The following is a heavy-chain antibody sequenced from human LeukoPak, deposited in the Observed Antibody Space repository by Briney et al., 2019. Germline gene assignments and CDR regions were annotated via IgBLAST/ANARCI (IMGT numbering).Heavy chain of an antibody. V-gene: IGHV3-30*04. CDR2: MSYDGSSE. D-gene: IGHD3-9*01. Sequence: GRSLRLSCAASGFTFSRFAVHWVRQAPGKGLEWVAAMSYDGSSEYYADSVKGRFTVSRDNSKNMLYLQMNSLRAEDTAVYYCARDSDYDILTGLDYWGQGTLVTVSS. J-gene: IGHJ4*02. CDR1: GFTFSRFA. CDR3: ARDSDYDILTGLDY.